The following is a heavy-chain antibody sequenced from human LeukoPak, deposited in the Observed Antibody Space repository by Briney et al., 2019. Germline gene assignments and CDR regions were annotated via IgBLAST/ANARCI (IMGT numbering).Heavy chain of an antibody. Sequence: GGSLRLSCAASGFTFSSYAMSCVRQAPGKGLEWVGRIKSKSDGGTTDYAAPVKGRFTISRDDSKNTLYLQMNSLKTEDTAVYYCTTAPRGYCSGGSCSYAFDIWGQGTMVTVSS. V-gene: IGHV3-15*01. J-gene: IGHJ3*02. D-gene: IGHD2-15*01. CDR3: TTAPRGYCSGGSCSYAFDI. CDR1: GFTFSSYA. CDR2: IKSKSDGGTT.